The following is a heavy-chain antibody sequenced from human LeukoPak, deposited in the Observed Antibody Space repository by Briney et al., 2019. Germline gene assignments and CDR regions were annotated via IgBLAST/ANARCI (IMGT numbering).Heavy chain of an antibody. V-gene: IGHV1-18*01. CDR1: GYTFSSYG. CDR3: AREPSAGRYLQH. J-gene: IGHJ1*01. Sequence: ASVKVSCKTSGYTFSSYGFSWVRQAPGQGLEWMGWISPYNGNTHIAQKFQGRVTMTTDTSTSTAYMELRSLRSDDTAVHYCAREPSAGRYLQHWGQGTLVTVFS. D-gene: IGHD1-26*01. CDR2: ISPYNGNT.